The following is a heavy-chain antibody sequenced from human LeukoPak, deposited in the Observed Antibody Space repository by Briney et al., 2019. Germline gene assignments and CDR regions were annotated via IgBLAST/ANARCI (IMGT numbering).Heavy chain of an antibody. V-gene: IGHV4-31*03. CDR2: IYYSGST. CDR1: GGSISSGGYY. D-gene: IGHD3-22*01. Sequence: PQTLSLTCTVSGGSISSGGYYWSWIRQHPGKGLEWIGYIYYSGSTYYNPSLKSRVTISVDTSKNQFSLKLSSVTAADTAVYYCARVGSYDSSGYYFDYWGQGTLVTVSS. J-gene: IGHJ4*02. CDR3: ARVGSYDSSGYYFDY.